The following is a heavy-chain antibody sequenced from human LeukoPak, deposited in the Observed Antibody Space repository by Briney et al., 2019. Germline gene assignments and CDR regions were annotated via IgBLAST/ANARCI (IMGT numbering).Heavy chain of an antibody. J-gene: IGHJ4*02. V-gene: IGHV3-20*04. CDR3: ARYCTGGSCYLDS. Sequence: PGGSLSLSCAASGFTFEDHGMSWVRQAPGKGLEWVYGINWNGGSTGYADSVKGRFTISRDNVKNSLYLQMKSLRAEDTALYYCARYCTGGSCYLDSWGQGTLVTVSS. CDR2: INWNGGST. CDR1: GFTFEDHG. D-gene: IGHD2-15*01.